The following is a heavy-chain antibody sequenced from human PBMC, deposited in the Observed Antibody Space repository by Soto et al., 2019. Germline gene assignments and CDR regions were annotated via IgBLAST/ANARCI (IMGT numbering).Heavy chain of an antibody. J-gene: IGHJ5*02. CDR2: ISSSSSYI. CDR3: ASIVATISRGDNWFDP. Sequence: GGSLRLSCAASGFTFSSYSMNWVRQAPGKGLEWVSSISSSSSYIYYADSVKGRFTISRDNAKNSLYLQMNSLRAEDTAVYYCASIVATISRGDNWFDPWGQGTLVTVSS. V-gene: IGHV3-21*01. D-gene: IGHD5-12*01. CDR1: GFTFSSYS.